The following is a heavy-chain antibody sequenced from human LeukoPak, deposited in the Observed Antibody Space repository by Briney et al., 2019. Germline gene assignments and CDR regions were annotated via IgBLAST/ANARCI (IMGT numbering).Heavy chain of an antibody. V-gene: IGHV4-4*07. D-gene: IGHD3-10*01. Sequence: SETLSLTCTVPGGSISSYYRSWTRQPAGKGPESVGRIYTRGSTNYNPSLKSLVTISVDTSKNQFSLKLSSVTAADTAVYYCARLGVYGSGSYYSRFNWFDPWGQGTLVTVSS. CDR3: ARLGVYGSGSYYSRFNWFDP. CDR2: IYTRGST. CDR1: GGSISSYY. J-gene: IGHJ5*02.